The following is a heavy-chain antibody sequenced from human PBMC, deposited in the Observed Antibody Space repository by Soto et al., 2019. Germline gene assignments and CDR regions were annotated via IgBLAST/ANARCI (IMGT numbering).Heavy chain of an antibody. V-gene: IGHV3-23*01. CDR2: VSARGSIT. J-gene: IGHJ4*02. CDR1: VFTFSSYD. Sequence: WGSLLLFCAPSVFTFSSYDMSWVGQAPGRGLEWVSGVSARGSITSYADSAKGRFTISIDNAKNTVFLQMSSLRAEDTAGYFCAKGDCSGGRCYRGFDYWGQGTLVTVSS. D-gene: IGHD2-15*01. CDR3: AKGDCSGGRCYRGFDY.